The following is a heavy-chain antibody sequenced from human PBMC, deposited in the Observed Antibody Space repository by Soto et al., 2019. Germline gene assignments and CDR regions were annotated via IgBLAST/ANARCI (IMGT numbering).Heavy chain of an antibody. Sequence: QVQLEQSAPEVKKPGASVKVSCKASGYTFTTYSISWVRQAPGQGLEWMGWINTHNGNTNYAQNLQGRVIMTADTSPSTAYMELRSLRSDDTAVYYCTREGSAPYYYYGMDAWGQGTTVTVSS. CDR1: GYTFTTYS. CDR3: TREGSAPYYYYGMDA. CDR2: INTHNGNT. V-gene: IGHV1-18*01. D-gene: IGHD3-10*01. J-gene: IGHJ6*02.